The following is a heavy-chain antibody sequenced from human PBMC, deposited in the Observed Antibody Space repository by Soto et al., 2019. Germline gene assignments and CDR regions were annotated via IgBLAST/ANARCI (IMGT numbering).Heavy chain of an antibody. Sequence: SETLSLTCTVSGGSISSYYWSWIRQPPGKGLEWIGYIYYSGSTNYNPSLKSRVTISVATSKNQFSLKLSSLTAADTAVYYCARDGGGSWYHGSHLDVWGKGTTVTVSS. CDR1: GGSISSYY. CDR3: ARDGGGSWYHGSHLDV. D-gene: IGHD6-13*01. CDR2: IYYSGST. J-gene: IGHJ6*04. V-gene: IGHV4-59*01.